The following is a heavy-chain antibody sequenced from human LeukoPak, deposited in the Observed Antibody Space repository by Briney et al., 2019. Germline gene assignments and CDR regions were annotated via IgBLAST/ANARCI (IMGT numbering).Heavy chain of an antibody. CDR3: ARGYFDWLLFDS. D-gene: IGHD3-9*01. CDR2: IFYSGST. CDR1: GGSISSSSYY. V-gene: IGHV4-39*07. J-gene: IGHJ4*02. Sequence: SETLSLTCTVSGGSISSSSYYWGWIRQPPGKGLEWIGTIFYSGSTYYHPSLKSRVTISVDTSKNQFSLNLSSVTAADTAVYYCARGYFDWLLFDSWGQGTLVTVSS.